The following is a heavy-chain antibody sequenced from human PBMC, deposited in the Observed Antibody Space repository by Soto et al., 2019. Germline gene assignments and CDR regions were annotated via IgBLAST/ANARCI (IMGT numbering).Heavy chain of an antibody. CDR3: ARSQGGSSSLDIYYYYYYGMDV. Sequence: QVPLVQSGAEVKKPGSSVKVSCKAPGGTFSSYAISWVRQAPGQGLEWLGGIIPIFGTANYAQKFQGRVTITADESTSTVYMELSSLRSEDTAVYYCARSQGGSSSLDIYYYYYYGMDVWGQGTTVTVSS. D-gene: IGHD2-15*01. CDR1: GGTFSSYA. V-gene: IGHV1-69*01. J-gene: IGHJ6*02. CDR2: IIPIFGTA.